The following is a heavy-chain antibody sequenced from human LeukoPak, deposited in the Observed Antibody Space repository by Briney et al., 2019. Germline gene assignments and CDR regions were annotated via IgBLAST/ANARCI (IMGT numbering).Heavy chain of an antibody. J-gene: IGHJ5*01. V-gene: IGHV4-61*02. CDR1: GDSMSGGNYY. CDR2: IYTSGST. CDR3: ARDRYYYDSSGFDF. D-gene: IGHD3-22*01. Sequence: PSQTLSLTCTVSGDSMSGGNYYWSWIRQPAGKGLEWIGRIYTSGSTNYNPSLKSRVTISADTSKNQFSLKLSSVTAADTAVYYCARDRYYYDSSGFDFWGQGTLVTVSS.